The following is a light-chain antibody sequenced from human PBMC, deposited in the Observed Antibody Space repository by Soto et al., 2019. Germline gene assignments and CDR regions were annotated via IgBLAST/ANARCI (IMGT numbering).Light chain of an antibody. CDR1: ESVSRN. V-gene: IGKV3-20*01. CDR2: GAS. J-gene: IGKJ1*01. CDR3: QQYGGSPRT. Sequence: EVVMTQSPATLSVSPGERATLSCRASESVSRNLAWYQHKPGQAPRLVIYGASKRATGIPDRFSGSGSGTDFTLTISRLEPEDFAVYYCQQYGGSPRTFGQGTKVDIK.